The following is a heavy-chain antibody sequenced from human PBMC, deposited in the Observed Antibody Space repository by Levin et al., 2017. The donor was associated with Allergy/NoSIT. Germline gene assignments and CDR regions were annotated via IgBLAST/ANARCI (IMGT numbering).Heavy chain of an antibody. Sequence: SETLSLTCTVSGGSVSSGSYYWSWIRQPPGKGLEWIGYIYYSGSTNYNPSLKSRVTISVDTSKNQFSLKLSSVTAADTAVYYCARGNYDFWSGYYGDPFDIWGQGTMVTVSS. CDR3: ARGNYDFWSGYYGDPFDI. D-gene: IGHD3-3*01. V-gene: IGHV4-61*01. CDR1: GGSVSSGSYY. J-gene: IGHJ3*02. CDR2: IYYSGST.